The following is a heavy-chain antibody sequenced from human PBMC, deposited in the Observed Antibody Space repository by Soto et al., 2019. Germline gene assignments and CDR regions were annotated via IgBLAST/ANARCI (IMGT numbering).Heavy chain of an antibody. CDR2: ITSSGDSG. Sequence: EVQLLESGGGLVQPGGSLRLSCAASGFTFSAYAMTWVRRAPGKGLEWVSDITSSGDSGGYADSVRGRFTISRHNSRNALYLQMNILRAEDAAVYYCAKYRCVVIPDAFDVWGQWTMVTVSS. V-gene: IGHV3-23*01. D-gene: IGHD2-15*01. J-gene: IGHJ3*01. CDR3: AKYRCVVIPDAFDV. CDR1: GFTFSAYA.